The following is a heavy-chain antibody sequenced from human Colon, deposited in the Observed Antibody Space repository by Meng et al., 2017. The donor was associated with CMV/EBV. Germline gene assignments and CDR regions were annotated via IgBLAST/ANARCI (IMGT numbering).Heavy chain of an antibody. J-gene: IGHJ4*02. CDR2: IRSDGSAT. D-gene: IGHD6-19*01. CDR3: VRSSGWSLFDY. CDR1: GYTFSDYY. V-gene: IGHV1-2*02. Sequence: QVLRMQSGAGVKEPGASVKVSCKTSGYTFSDYYMHWVRQAPGQGLEWMGWIRSDGSATNYAQKFRGRVTMTRDASVSTAYMELSGLTSDDTAVYFCVRSSGWSLFDYWGPGALVTVSS.